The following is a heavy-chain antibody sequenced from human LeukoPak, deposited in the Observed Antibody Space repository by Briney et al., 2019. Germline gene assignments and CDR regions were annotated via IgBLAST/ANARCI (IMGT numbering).Heavy chain of an antibody. Sequence: EASVKVSCKASGYTFTGYYMHWVRQAPGQGLEWMGWINPKTGGTNYAQKFQGRITLTRDTSINTAYMDLIRLTSDDTAVYYCAKSGGVDYWGQGTLVTVSS. CDR1: GYTFTGYY. CDR2: INPKTGGT. V-gene: IGHV1-2*02. D-gene: IGHD3-10*01. J-gene: IGHJ4*02. CDR3: AKSGGVDY.